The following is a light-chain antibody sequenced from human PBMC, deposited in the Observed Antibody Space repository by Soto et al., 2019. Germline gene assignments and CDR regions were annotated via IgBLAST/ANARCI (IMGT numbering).Light chain of an antibody. CDR3: QQCNSYSTMALS. J-gene: IGKJ2*01. CDR1: HTISYW. CDR2: KAS. V-gene: IGKV1-5*03. Sequence: DLQMSQSPSTLSASVGDRVTITCRASHTISYWLAWYQQKPGKAPKLLIYKASILESGVPTRFSSSGSGTEFTLTISSLQADDFATYYCQQCNSYSTMALSFGQGTKLEIK.